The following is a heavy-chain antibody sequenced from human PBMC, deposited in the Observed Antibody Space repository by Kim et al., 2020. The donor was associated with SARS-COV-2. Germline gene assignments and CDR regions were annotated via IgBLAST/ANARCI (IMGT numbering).Heavy chain of an antibody. V-gene: IGHV3-7*01. D-gene: IGHD6-19*01. Sequence: GGSRRLSCAASGFTFSKYGMSWVRQAPGKGPEWLANIKQDGSDRHYVDSVKGRFTISRDNAKNSLYLQMNNLRAEDTAVYYCATYGIRGAGVDYWCKGT. CDR1: GFTFSKYG. CDR2: IKQDGSDR. J-gene: IGHJ4*02. CDR3: ATYGIRGAGVDY.